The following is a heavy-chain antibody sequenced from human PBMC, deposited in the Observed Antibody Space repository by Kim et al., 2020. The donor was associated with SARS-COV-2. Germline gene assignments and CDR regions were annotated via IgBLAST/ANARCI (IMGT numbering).Heavy chain of an antibody. CDR1: GFTFRNYW. V-gene: IGHV3-7*01. CDR3: ARGWDKRPSGIFDT. D-gene: IGHD1-26*01. J-gene: IGHJ4*02. CDR2: IKEDGGEI. Sequence: GGSLRLSCAASGFTFRNYWMHWVRQAPGKRPEWVANIKEDGGEIYYLDSVKGRFTISRDNAKNSLYLQMNSLTVEDTAIYYCARGWDKRPSGIFDTWGQGTLVTVSS.